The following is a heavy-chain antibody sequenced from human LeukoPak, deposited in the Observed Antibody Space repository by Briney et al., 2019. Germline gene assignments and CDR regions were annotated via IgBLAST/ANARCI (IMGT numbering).Heavy chain of an antibody. J-gene: IGHJ4*02. V-gene: IGHV3-21*01. CDR3: ARADYGDYGVDY. D-gene: IGHD4-17*01. CDR1: GFAFSSSN. Sequence: PGGSLRLSCAASGFAFSSSNLNWFRQAPGKGLEWVSSITSNGYIYYADSVKDRFSISSDNAKKSLYLQMISLRAEDTAVYYCARADYGDYGVDYWGQGTLVTVSS. CDR2: ITSNGYI.